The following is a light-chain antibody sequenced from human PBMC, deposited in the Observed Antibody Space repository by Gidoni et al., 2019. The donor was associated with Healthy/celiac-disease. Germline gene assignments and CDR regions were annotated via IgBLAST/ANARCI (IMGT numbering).Light chain of an antibody. CDR3: HQYYSAPLT. CDR2: WAS. CDR1: QSVLYSSNNKNY. J-gene: IGKJ4*01. Sequence: DIVVTQSPDSLAASLGERATINCMSSQSVLYSSNNKNYLAWYQQKPGQPPKLLIYWASSRESGVPDRFSGSGSGTDFTLTISSLQAEDVAVYYCHQYYSAPLTFXGXTKVEI. V-gene: IGKV4-1*01.